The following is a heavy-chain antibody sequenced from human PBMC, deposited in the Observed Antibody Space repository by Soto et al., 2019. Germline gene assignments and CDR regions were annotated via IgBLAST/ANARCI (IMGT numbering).Heavy chain of an antibody. CDR2: IIPIFGTA. V-gene: IGHV1-69*06. Sequence: WASVKVSCKASGGTFSSYAISWVRQAPGQGLEWMGGIIPIFGTANYAQKFQGRVTITADKSTSTAYMELSSLRSEDTAVYYCARVNCGGDCYRLYYYYGMDVWGQGTTVTVSS. CDR1: GGTFSSYA. CDR3: ARVNCGGDCYRLYYYYGMDV. D-gene: IGHD2-21*02. J-gene: IGHJ6*02.